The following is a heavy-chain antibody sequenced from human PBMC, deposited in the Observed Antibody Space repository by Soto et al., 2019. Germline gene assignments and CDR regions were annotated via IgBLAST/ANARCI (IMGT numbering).Heavy chain of an antibody. J-gene: IGHJ4*02. CDR1: GYSITSSTF. CDR3: ARPRPNFGAVDS. D-gene: IGHD3-10*01. Sequence: SETQSLTCAVSGYSITSSTFWGWIRQPPGKGLEWIGRIHLGGTTYYDPSLKSRVTILLDTSRNESSLKLSSVTAADTAVYYFARPRPNFGAVDSWGQGALVTVSS. CDR2: IHLGGTT. V-gene: IGHV4-38-2*01.